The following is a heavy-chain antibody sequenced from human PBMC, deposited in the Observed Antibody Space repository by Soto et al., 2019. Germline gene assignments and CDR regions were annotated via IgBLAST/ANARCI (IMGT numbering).Heavy chain of an antibody. CDR1: GGSFSGYY. D-gene: IGHD3-10*01. CDR2: INHSGST. CDR3: ARGQRXGGPNGSGTPYYYGMDV. J-gene: IGHJ6*02. Sequence: PSETLSLTCAVYGGSFSGYYWSWIRQPPGKGLEWIGEINHSGSTNYNPSLKSRVTISVDTSKNQFSLKLSSVTAADTAVYYCARGQRXGGPNGSGTPYYYGMDVWGQGTTVTVSS. V-gene: IGHV4-34*01.